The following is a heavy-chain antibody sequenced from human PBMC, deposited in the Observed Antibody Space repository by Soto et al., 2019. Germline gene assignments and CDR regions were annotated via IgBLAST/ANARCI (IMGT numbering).Heavy chain of an antibody. V-gene: IGHV3-30*18. CDR1: GFTFSSYG. D-gene: IGHD6-19*01. CDR2: ISYDGSNK. CDR3: AKDSRRYSSGWPTSFDY. Sequence: GGSLRLSCAASGFTFSSYGMHWVRQAPGKGLEWVAVISYDGSNKYYADSVKGRFTISRDNSKNTLYLQMNSLRAEDTAVYYCAKDSRRYSSGWPTSFDYWGQGTLVTVSS. J-gene: IGHJ4*02.